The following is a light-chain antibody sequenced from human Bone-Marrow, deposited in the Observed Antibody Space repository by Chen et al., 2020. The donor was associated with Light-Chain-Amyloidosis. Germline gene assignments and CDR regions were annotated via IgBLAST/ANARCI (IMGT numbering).Light chain of an antibody. CDR2: GSS. CDR1: QTISSNY. Sequence: EIVSTQSPVTLSLSPGEGANLSCRASQTISSNYLTWYQQKFGQAPRLLIYGSSSRATGIPDRFTGSGSGTDFTLTINRLEPEDFAMYYCQQYGTSPLTFGGGTKVEIK. J-gene: IGKJ4*01. V-gene: IGKV3-20*01. CDR3: QQYGTSPLT.